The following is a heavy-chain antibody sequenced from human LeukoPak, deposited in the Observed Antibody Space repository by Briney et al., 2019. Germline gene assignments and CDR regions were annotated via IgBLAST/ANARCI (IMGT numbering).Heavy chain of an antibody. CDR3: ARDRSGSYPETYGMDV. Sequence: KPGGSLRLYCAASGFTFSSYSMNWVRQAPGKGLEWVSSISSSSTYMFYGDSMKGRFTISRDNAKSSLYLQMNSLRAEDTAVYYCARDRSGSYPETYGMDVWGQGTTVTVSS. CDR2: ISSSSTYM. V-gene: IGHV3-21*01. D-gene: IGHD1-26*01. CDR1: GFTFSSYS. J-gene: IGHJ6*02.